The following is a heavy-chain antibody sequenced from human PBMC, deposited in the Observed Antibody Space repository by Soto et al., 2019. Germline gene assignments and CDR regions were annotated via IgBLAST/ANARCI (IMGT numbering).Heavy chain of an antibody. CDR1: GYSFNSYW. V-gene: IGHV5-51*01. CDR2: VHPGNSDI. D-gene: IGHD1-20*01. J-gene: IGHJ4*02. Sequence: PXDSLTISVKASGYSFNSYWIGWVRQMPGKGLEWMGIVHPGNSDIRYSPSFQGRVTVSVDRSISTAYLQWSSLKASDTAMYYCAALTGATFHWGQGTLVTVSS. CDR3: AALTGATFH.